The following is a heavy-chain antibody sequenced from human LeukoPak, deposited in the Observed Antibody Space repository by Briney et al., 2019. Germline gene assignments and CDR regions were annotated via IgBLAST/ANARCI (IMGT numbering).Heavy chain of an antibody. CDR2: INLDGSQK. V-gene: IGHV3-7*01. CDR3: ARKRPNYFDY. Sequence: GGSLRVSCAASGFTISNYCRDWVRQAPGKGPEWVANINLDGSQKHYVDSVKGRFTISRDNAENSLYLQMDSLRAEDTALYYCARKRPNYFDYWGQGTLVTVSS. CDR1: GFTISNYC. J-gene: IGHJ4*02.